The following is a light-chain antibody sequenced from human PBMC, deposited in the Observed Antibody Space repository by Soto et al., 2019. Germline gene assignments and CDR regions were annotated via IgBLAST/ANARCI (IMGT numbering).Light chain of an antibody. CDR3: NSYTTSNTRQIV. V-gene: IGLV2-14*01. J-gene: IGLJ1*01. Sequence: QSVLTQPASVSGSPGQSITISCTGTSSDVGGYNYVSWYQQHPGKAHKFMIYDVSNRPSGVSTRFSGSKSGNTASLTISGLHAEDEADYYCNSYTTSNTRQIVFGTGTKVTVL. CDR1: SSDVGGYNY. CDR2: DVS.